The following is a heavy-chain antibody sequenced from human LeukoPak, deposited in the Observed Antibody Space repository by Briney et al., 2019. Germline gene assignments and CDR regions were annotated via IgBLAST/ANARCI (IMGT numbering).Heavy chain of an antibody. D-gene: IGHD3-22*01. CDR2: IYYSGST. J-gene: IGHJ4*02. V-gene: IGHV4-39*02. CDR1: GGSISSSSYY. CDR3: ARDLIMYYYDSSGYYFDY. Sequence: SSETLSLTCTVSGGSISSSSYYWGWIRQPPGKGLEWIGSIYYSGSTYYNPSLKSRVTISVDTSKNQFSLKLSSVTAADTAVYYCARDLIMYYYDSSGYYFDYWGQGTLVTVSS.